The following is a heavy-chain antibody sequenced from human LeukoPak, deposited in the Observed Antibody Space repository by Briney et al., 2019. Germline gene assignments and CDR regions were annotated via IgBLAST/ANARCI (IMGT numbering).Heavy chain of an antibody. CDR3: AKAYYYYDSSGYYF. CDR1: GFTFSSYA. CDR2: ISGSGGNT. D-gene: IGHD3-22*01. V-gene: IGHV3-23*01. J-gene: IGHJ4*02. Sequence: GGSLRLSCAASGFTFSSYAMSWVRQAPGRGLGWVLDISGSGGNTYYADAVKGLFTICRDNSKNTLYLQMNSLRAEDTAVYCCAKAYYYYDSSGYYFWGQGTLVTVSS.